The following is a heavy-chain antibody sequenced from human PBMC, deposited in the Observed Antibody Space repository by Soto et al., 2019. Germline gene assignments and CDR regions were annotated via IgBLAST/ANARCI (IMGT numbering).Heavy chain of an antibody. CDR2: ISSSSSTI. CDR3: ARDPIPSEPYFDY. CDR1: GFTFSSYS. Sequence: GGSLRLSCAASGFTFSSYSMNWVRQAPGKGLEWVSYISSSSSTIYYADAVKGRFTISRDNAKNSLYLQMNSLRDEDTAVYYSARDPIPSEPYFDYWRQETLVTVSS. V-gene: IGHV3-48*02. J-gene: IGHJ4*02.